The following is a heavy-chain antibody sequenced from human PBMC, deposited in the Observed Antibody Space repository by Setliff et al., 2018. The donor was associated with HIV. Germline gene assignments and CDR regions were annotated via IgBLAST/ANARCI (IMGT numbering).Heavy chain of an antibody. D-gene: IGHD3-3*01. CDR3: ARHSSSGYLPCYFDY. CDR1: GGSISGSSDY. CDR2: IFYTGST. J-gene: IGHJ4*02. Sequence: SETLSLTCTVSGGSISGSSDYWGWIRQPPGKGLEWIGSIFYTGSTYYNPSLKGRVTVSVDTSINQFSLKLSSVTAADTSVYYCARHSSSGYLPCYFDYWGQGTLVTVSS. V-gene: IGHV4-39*01.